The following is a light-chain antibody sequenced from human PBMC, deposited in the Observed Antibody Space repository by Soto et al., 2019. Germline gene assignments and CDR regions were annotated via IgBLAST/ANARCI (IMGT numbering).Light chain of an antibody. J-gene: IGLJ2*01. V-gene: IGLV7-43*01. CDR1: TGAVTSGYY. CDR2: RTS. CDR3: LLYYGGPYVL. Sequence: QTVVPQEPSLTVSPGGTVTLTCASSTGAVTSGYYPNWFQQKPRQAPRALIYRTSNKHSWTTDRLSGYLLGGNAALTLSGVQPEDEGEYCCLLYYGGPYVLFGGGTKVTVL.